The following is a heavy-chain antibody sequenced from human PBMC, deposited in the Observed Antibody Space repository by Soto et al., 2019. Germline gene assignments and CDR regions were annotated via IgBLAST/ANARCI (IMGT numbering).Heavy chain of an antibody. CDR3: ARGYLGDILYYDFWSGYDY. J-gene: IGHJ4*02. D-gene: IGHD3-3*01. CDR2: IYYSGST. V-gene: IGHV4-59*01. Sequence: SETLSLTCTVSGGSISSYYWSWIRQPPGKGLEWIGYIYYSGSTNYNPSLKSRVTISVDTSKNQFSLKLSSVTAADTAVYYCARGYLGDILYYDFWSGYDYWGQGTLVTVSS. CDR1: GGSISSYY.